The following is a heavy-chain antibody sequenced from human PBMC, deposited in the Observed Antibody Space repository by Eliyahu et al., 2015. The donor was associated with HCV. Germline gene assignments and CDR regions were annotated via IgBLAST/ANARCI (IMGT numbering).Heavy chain of an antibody. CDR3: ARNPRATYYYYSMDV. CDR1: GFMXXAYT. D-gene: IGHD3-16*01. V-gene: IGHV3-21*01. J-gene: IGHJ6*02. CDR2: XTKDGDSI. Sequence: EVLLVESGGGLVKPGGSLRXXXXASGFMXXAYTLNWVRQAPGQGLEWVSXXTKDGDSIYYADSVKGRFTISRDNAKNSLYLQMDSLRAEDTAIYYCARNPRATYYYYSMDVWGQGTTVTVSS.